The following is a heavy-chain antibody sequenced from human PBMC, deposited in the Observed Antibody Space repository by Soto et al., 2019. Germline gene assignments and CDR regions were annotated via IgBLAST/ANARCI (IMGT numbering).Heavy chain of an antibody. D-gene: IGHD2-21*02. Sequence: SETLSLTCTVSGGSISSSSYYWGWIRQPPGKGLEWIGSIYYSGSTYYSPSLKSRVTISVDTSKNQFSLKLSSVTAADTAVYYCARHIVVVTANDAFDIWGQGTMVTV. J-gene: IGHJ3*02. CDR1: GGSISSSSYY. CDR3: ARHIVVVTANDAFDI. V-gene: IGHV4-39*01. CDR2: IYYSGST.